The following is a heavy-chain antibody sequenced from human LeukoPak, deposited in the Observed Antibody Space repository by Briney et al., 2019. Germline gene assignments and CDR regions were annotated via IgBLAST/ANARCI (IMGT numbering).Heavy chain of an antibody. CDR2: IYPGDSDT. CDR3: ARSSWGYCSGGSRLLYYFDY. D-gene: IGHD2-15*01. J-gene: IGHJ4*02. CDR1: GYSFTSYW. V-gene: IGHV5-51*01. Sequence: GESLKISCKGSGYSFTSYWIGWVRQMPGKGLEWMGIIYPGDSDTRYSPSFQGQVTISADKSISTAYLQWSSLKASDTAMYYCARSSWGYCSGGSRLLYYFDYWGQGTLVTVSS.